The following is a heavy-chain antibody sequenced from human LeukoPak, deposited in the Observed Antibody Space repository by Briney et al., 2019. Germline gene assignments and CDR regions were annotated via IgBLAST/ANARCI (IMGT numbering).Heavy chain of an antibody. CDR1: GYTLPELS. Sequence: GASVKVSCKVSGYTLPELSMHWVRQAPGKGLEWMGGFDPEDGETIYAQKFQGRVTMTEDTSTDTAYMELSSLRSEDTAVYYCATAGVQWLDPHWFDPWGQGTLVTVSS. D-gene: IGHD6-19*01. CDR2: FDPEDGET. V-gene: IGHV1-24*01. J-gene: IGHJ5*02. CDR3: ATAGVQWLDPHWFDP.